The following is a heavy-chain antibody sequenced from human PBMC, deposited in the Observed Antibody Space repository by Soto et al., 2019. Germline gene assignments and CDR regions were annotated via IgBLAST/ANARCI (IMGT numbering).Heavy chain of an antibody. CDR1: GFTFSCYW. J-gene: IGHJ5*02. CDR3: TRDLNHDTGP. Sequence: GGSLILSCAASGFTFSCYWMTWVRQAPGKGLEGVANISPDGSEEYYVDSVKGRFTISRDNAKNSVYLQMNSLRGEDTALYYCTRDLNHDTGPWGQGTQVTVSS. CDR2: ISPDGSEE. D-gene: IGHD2-8*02. V-gene: IGHV3-7*04.